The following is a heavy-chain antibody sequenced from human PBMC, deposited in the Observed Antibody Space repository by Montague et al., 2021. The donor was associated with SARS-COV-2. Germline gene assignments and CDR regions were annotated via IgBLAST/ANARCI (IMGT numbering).Heavy chain of an antibody. CDR3: ARQITMVREPFDS. J-gene: IGHJ4*02. CDR2: IYYYGSV. D-gene: IGHD3-10*01. V-gene: IGHV4-59*08. CDR1: GDSVSRSY. Sequence: SETLSLTCTVAGDSVSRSYWNWIRQSPGKGLEWIGNIYYYGSVNYNPSLKSRLSISLDTSKNQLSLTLTSVTAADTATYYCARQITMVREPFDSWGQGTLALVSS.